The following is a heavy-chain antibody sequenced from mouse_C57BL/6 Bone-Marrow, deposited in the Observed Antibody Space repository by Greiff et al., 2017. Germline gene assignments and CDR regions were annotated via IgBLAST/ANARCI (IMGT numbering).Heavy chain of an antibody. D-gene: IGHD4-1*01. CDR2: ISNGGGST. CDR3: ASSAWAYYAMDY. CDR1: GFTFSDYY. Sequence: EVQLVESGGGLVQPGGSLKLSCAASGFTFSDYYMYWVRQTPEKRLEWVAYISNGGGSTYYPDTVKGRFTISRDNAKNTLYLQMSRLKSEDTAMYYCASSAWAYYAMDYWGQGTSVTVSS. J-gene: IGHJ4*01. V-gene: IGHV5-12*01.